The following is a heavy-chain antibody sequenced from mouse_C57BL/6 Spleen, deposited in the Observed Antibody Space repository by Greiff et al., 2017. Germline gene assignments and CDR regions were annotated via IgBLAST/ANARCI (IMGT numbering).Heavy chain of an antibody. Sequence: EVQVVESGEGLVKPGGSLKLSCAASGFTFSSYAMSWVRQTPEKRLEWVAYISSGGDYIYYADTVKGRFTISRDNARNTLYLQMSSLKSEDTAMYYCTRDRDYTTNGGYYARDYWGQRTSDSVSS. J-gene: IGHJ4*01. V-gene: IGHV5-9-1*02. D-gene: IGHD2-12*01. CDR2: ISSGGDYI. CDR1: GFTFSSYA. CDR3: TRDRDYTTNGGYYARDY.